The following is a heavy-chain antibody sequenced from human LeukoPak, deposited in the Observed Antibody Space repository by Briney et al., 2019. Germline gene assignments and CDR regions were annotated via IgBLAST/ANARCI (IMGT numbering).Heavy chain of an antibody. CDR1: GGSISSGSYY. V-gene: IGHV4-61*02. Sequence: PSQTLSLTCTVSGGSISSGSYYWSWIRQPAGKGLEWIGRIYTSGSTNYNPSLKSRVTISVDTSKNQFSLKLSSVTAADTAVYYCAGAATFPYYNDYWGQGTLVTVSS. J-gene: IGHJ4*02. CDR3: AGAATFPYYNDY. CDR2: IYTSGST. D-gene: IGHD3-16*01.